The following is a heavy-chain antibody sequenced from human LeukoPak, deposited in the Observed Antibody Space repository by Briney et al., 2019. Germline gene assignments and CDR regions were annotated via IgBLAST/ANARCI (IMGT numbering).Heavy chain of an antibody. CDR2: IRYDGSNK. CDR3: AKDLRAYYYDSSGYYPSSPLDY. Sequence: GSPRLSSAAAGFTFSSYGMHWVRQAPGQGLEWVAFIRYDGSNKYYADSVKGRFTISRDNSKNPLYLQMNSLRAEDTAVYYCAKDLRAYYYDSSGYYPSSPLDYWGQGTLVTVSS. V-gene: IGHV3-30*02. J-gene: IGHJ4*02. CDR1: GFTFSSYG. D-gene: IGHD3-22*01.